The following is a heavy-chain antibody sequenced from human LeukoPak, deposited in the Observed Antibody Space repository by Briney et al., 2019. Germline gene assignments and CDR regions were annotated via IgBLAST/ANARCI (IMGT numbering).Heavy chain of an antibody. CDR1: GGSFSGYY. Sequence: SETLSLTCAVYGGSFSGYYWSWIRQPPGKGLEWMGYIYYSGSTIYNPSLKSRVTISVDTSKNQFSLKLSSVTAADTAVYYCARVSLSGTYSPFDPWGQGTLVTVSP. V-gene: IGHV4-59*01. J-gene: IGHJ5*02. CDR3: ARVSLSGTYSPFDP. D-gene: IGHD1-26*01. CDR2: IYYSGST.